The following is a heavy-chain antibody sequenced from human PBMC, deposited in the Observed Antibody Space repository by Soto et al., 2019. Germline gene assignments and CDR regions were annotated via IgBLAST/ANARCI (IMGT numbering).Heavy chain of an antibody. CDR2: IDNDGSAT. D-gene: IGHD1-1*01. CDR3: ARDNWNSY. J-gene: IGHJ4*02. V-gene: IGHV3-74*01. CDR1: GFTFNIYW. Sequence: PGGSLRLSCVASGFTFNIYWMHWVRQALGKGLEWVSRIDNDGSATTYADSVKGRFTISRDNAKNTLFLQMNTLRVDDTAVYYCARDNWNSYWGQGTLVTVSS.